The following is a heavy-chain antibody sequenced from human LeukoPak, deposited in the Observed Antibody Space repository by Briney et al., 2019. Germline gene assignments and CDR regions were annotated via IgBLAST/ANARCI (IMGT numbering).Heavy chain of an antibody. CDR2: IWSEATNQ. Sequence: RRSLRPSCEASGFTSSHYGMHRVRHVPGKGLEWVAVIWSEATNQYYADSVKGRFTISRDTLKNTMSRRMNSLRTEDPVITECAKDAQRGFDYRNSLEHRGQRSLVTVSS. V-gene: IGHV3-33*06. D-gene: IGHD4-11*01. J-gene: IGHJ4*02. CDR3: AKDAQRGFDYRNSLEH. CDR1: GFTSSHYG.